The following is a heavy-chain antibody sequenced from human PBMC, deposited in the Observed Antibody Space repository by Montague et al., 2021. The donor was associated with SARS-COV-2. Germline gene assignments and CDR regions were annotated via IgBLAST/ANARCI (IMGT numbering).Heavy chain of an antibody. CDR2: IYYSGST. Sequence: TLSLTCTVSGGSISSGGYYWSWIRQHPGKGLEWIGYIYYSGSTYYNPSLKSRVTISVDTSKNQFSLKLSSVTAADTAVYYCATESLGYSSSTSCYGPHYGMDVWGQGTTVTVSS. CDR3: ATESLGYSSSTSCYGPHYGMDV. CDR1: GGSISSGGYY. D-gene: IGHD2-2*01. J-gene: IGHJ6*02. V-gene: IGHV4-31*03.